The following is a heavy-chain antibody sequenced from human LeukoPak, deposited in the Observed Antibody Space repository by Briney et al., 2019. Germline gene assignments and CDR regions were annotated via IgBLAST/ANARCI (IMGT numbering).Heavy chain of an antibody. Sequence: SETLSLTCAVYGGSFSGYYWSWIRQPPGKGLEWIGEINHSGSTNYNPSLKSRITISVDTSKNQLSLKLSSVTTADTALYSCAGRRILGATSYYYYGMDVWGQGTTVTVSS. CDR3: AGRRILGATSYYYYGMDV. J-gene: IGHJ6*02. D-gene: IGHD1-26*01. V-gene: IGHV4-34*01. CDR1: GGSFSGYY. CDR2: INHSGST.